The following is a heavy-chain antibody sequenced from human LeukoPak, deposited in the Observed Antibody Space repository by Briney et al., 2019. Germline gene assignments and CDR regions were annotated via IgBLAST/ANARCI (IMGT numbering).Heavy chain of an antibody. CDR2: ISSSSNTI. Sequence: GGSLRLSCAASGFTFSTYSMNWVRQAPGRGLEWLSYISSSSNTIYYADSVKGRFTISRDNAKNSLYLQMNSLRAEDTAVYYCARDSAYYDFSSTANNWFDPWGQGTLVTVSS. D-gene: IGHD3-3*01. J-gene: IGHJ5*02. V-gene: IGHV3-48*04. CDR1: GFTFSTYS. CDR3: ARDSAYYDFSSTANNWFDP.